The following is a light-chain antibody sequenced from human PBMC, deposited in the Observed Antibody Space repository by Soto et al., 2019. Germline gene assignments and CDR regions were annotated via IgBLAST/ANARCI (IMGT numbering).Light chain of an antibody. CDR1: QSVRSN. V-gene: IGKV3-15*01. CDR3: QQYNSWLWT. Sequence: ETVMTQSPATLPVSPGERATLSCRASQSVRSNLAWYQQKPGQAPRLLIYGASTRATGIPARFSGSGSGAEFTLIISSLQSEDSAVYYCQQYNSWLWTFGQGTKVDIK. J-gene: IGKJ1*01. CDR2: GAS.